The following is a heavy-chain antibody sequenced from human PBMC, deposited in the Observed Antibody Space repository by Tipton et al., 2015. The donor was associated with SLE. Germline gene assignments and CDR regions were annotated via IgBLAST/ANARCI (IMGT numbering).Heavy chain of an antibody. Sequence: LRLSCTVSGGSITNYYWTWIRQAPGKGLEWIGYVYHTGTTNFNPSLQRRVAMSVDTSKNQFSLKLTSVTAADTAVYFCARDFGDVGRFDSWGQGTLVTVSS. CDR2: VYHTGTT. CDR1: GGSITNYY. CDR3: ARDFGDVGRFDS. D-gene: IGHD3-10*01. J-gene: IGHJ5*01. V-gene: IGHV4-59*12.